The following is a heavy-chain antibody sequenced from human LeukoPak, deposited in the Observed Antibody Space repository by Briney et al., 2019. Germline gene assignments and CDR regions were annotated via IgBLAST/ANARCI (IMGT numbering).Heavy chain of an antibody. CDR2: IFRSGNS. J-gene: IGHJ4*02. CDR1: DDSINKNYY. V-gene: IGHV4-38-2*02. D-gene: IGHD6-13*01. Sequence: SETLSLTCTVSDDSINKNYYWGWLRQPPGKGLECIGAIFRSGNSYYNPSLKSRITISVDTSKNYFSLKLTSVTAADTAIYYCARLTGSSWSFDHWGQGTLVTVSS. CDR3: ARLTGSSWSFDH.